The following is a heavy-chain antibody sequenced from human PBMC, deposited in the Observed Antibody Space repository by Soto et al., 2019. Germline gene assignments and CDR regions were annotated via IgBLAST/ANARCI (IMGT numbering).Heavy chain of an antibody. CDR2: IRSKAYGGTT. CDR1: GFTFGDYA. D-gene: IGHD3-3*01. J-gene: IGHJ3*02. Sequence: EVQLVESGGGLVQPGRSLRLSCTASGFTFGDYAMSWFGQAPGKGLEWVGFIRSKAYGGTTEYAASVKGRFTISRDDSKSIAYLQMNSLNTEDTAVYYCTREFGYDFGPQSGAFDIWGQGTMVTVSS. V-gene: IGHV3-49*03. CDR3: TREFGYDFGPQSGAFDI.